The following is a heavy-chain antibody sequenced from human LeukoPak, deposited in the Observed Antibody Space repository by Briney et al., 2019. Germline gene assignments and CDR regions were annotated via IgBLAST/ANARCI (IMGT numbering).Heavy chain of an antibody. V-gene: IGHV4-34*01. D-gene: IGHD6-13*01. CDR1: GGSFSGYY. Sequence: SETLSLTCAVYGGSFSGYYWSWIRQPPGKGLEWIGEINHSGSTNYNPSLKSRDTISVDTSKNQFSLKLSSVTAADTAVYYCARGRQLVRRYYFDYWGQGTLVTVSS. J-gene: IGHJ4*02. CDR3: ARGRQLVRRYYFDY. CDR2: INHSGST.